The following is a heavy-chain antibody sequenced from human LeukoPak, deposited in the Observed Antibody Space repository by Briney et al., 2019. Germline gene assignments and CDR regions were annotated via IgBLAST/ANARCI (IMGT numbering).Heavy chain of an antibody. CDR1: GYTFTSYY. Sequence: ASVKVSCKASGYTFTSYYMHWVRQAPGQGLEWMGWMNPNSGNTGYAQKFQGRVTITRNTSISTAYMELSSLRSEDTAVYYCARGFDYDSSGYPSWGQGTLVTVSS. CDR2: MNPNSGNT. V-gene: IGHV1-8*03. J-gene: IGHJ5*02. D-gene: IGHD3-22*01. CDR3: ARGFDYDSSGYPS.